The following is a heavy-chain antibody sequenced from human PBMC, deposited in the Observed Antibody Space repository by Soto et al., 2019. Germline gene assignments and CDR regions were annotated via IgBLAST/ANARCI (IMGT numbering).Heavy chain of an antibody. Sequence: QVQLVQSGAEVKKPGASVKVSCKASGYTFTDYYLHWVRQAPGQGLEWMGVINPSCGTISYSQRFQGRVTMTRDTSTRTVYMEVRSLRSEDTAVYFFARRAYKYGNLVYYYDSWGQGTLITVSS. D-gene: IGHD4-4*01. CDR2: INPSCGTI. CDR3: ARRAYKYGNLVYYYDS. V-gene: IGHV1-46*01. CDR1: GYTFTDYY. J-gene: IGHJ4*02.